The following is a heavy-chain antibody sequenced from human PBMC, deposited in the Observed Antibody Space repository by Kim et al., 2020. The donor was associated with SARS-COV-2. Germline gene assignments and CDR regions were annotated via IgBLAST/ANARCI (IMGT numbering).Heavy chain of an antibody. Sequence: NPSLKSRVTISADTSKNQFSLKLTSVTAADTAVYYCARVAGNTWYGGLDVWGQGTAVTVSS. V-gene: IGHV4-61*02. J-gene: IGHJ6*02. CDR3: ARVAGNTWYGGLDV. D-gene: IGHD6-13*01.